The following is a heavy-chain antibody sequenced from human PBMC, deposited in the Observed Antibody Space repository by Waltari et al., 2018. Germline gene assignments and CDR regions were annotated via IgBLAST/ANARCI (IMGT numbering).Heavy chain of an antibody. V-gene: IGHV3-23*01. J-gene: IGHJ1*01. CDR3: AKPFYNWDDPLHS. CDR1: GFTSVTHA. D-gene: IGHD1-20*01. CDR2: ISVRAAT. Sequence: EVQLLESGGGLVQPGGSLRLSCQASGFTSVTHAIHWVRQAPGKGRHWVSPISVRAATYYAYSAQGRFTISGDYSDNTVYLQMDSLRADDTAVYFCAKPFYNWDDPLHSWGQGTPVTVSS.